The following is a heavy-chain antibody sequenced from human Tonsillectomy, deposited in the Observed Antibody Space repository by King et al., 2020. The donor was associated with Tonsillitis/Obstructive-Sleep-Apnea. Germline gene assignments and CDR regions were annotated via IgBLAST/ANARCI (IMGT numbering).Heavy chain of an antibody. CDR1: GGTFSSYA. D-gene: IGHD3-3*01. CDR3: ARDLRRYDVWSGYSPVYYYGMDV. J-gene: IGHJ6*02. Sequence: VQLVQSGAEVKKPGSSVKVSCKASGGTFSSYAINWVRQAPGQGLEWMGGIIPILGIPNYAQKFQGRVTITADISTSTVYMELSSLRSEDTAMYYCARDLRRYDVWSGYSPVYYYGMDVWGQGTTVTVSS. V-gene: IGHV1-69*10. CDR2: IIPILGIP.